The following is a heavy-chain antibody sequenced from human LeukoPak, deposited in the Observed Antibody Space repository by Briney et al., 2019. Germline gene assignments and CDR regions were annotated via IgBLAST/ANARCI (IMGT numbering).Heavy chain of an antibody. CDR1: GGTFSSYA. D-gene: IGHD3-10*01. CDR2: IIPIFGTA. CDR3: ARARYGSGSYYLYRFDY. Sequence: ASVKVSCKASGGTFSSYAISWVRQAPGQGLEWMGGIIPIFGTANYAQKFQGRVTITADESTSTAYMELSSLRSEDTAVYYCARARYGSGSYYLYRFDYWGQGTLVTVSS. V-gene: IGHV1-69*13. J-gene: IGHJ4*02.